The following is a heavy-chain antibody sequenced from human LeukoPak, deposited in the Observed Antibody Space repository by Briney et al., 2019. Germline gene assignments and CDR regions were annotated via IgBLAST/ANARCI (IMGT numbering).Heavy chain of an antibody. V-gene: IGHV3-64D*06. CDR3: VKDHDWGAFHI. J-gene: IGHJ3*02. D-gene: IGHD7-27*01. CDR2: ISSNGGTT. Sequence: GGSLRLSCSASGFTFSTYAMHWVRQAPGKGLEYVSGISSNGGTTYYADSVKGRFTISRDNSKNTLYLQMSSLRAEDTAVYYCVKDHDWGAFHIWGQGTMVAVSS. CDR1: GFTFSTYA.